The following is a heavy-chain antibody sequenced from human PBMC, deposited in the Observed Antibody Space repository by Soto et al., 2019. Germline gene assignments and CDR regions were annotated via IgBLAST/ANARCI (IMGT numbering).Heavy chain of an antibody. CDR2: IKNKLDGGTT. D-gene: IGHD3-9*01. Sequence: GGSLRLSCTASGMTFINAWMNWVRQAPGKGPEWVGRIKNKLDGGTTDYAAPVKGRFNISRDDSKNTLDLQMNSLRTEHTAVYYCTAAEFAILSGYPNYFGTWGRGTLVTVSS. V-gene: IGHV3-15*05. CDR3: TAAEFAILSGYPNYFGT. J-gene: IGHJ5*02. CDR1: GMTFINAW.